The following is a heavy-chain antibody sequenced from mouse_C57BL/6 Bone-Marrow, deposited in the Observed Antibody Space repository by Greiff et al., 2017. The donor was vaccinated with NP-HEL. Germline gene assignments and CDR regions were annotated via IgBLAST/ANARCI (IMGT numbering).Heavy chain of an antibody. J-gene: IGHJ1*03. D-gene: IGHD2-3*01. CDR3: ASPSYDGFNWYFDV. CDR1: GYTFTSYT. Sequence: VQLQQSGAELARPGASVKMSCKASGYTFTSYTMHWVKQRPGQGLEWIGYINPSSGYTKYNQKFKDKATLTADKSSSTAYMQLSSLTSEDSAVYYCASPSYDGFNWYFDVWGTGTTVTVSS. V-gene: IGHV1-4*01. CDR2: INPSSGYT.